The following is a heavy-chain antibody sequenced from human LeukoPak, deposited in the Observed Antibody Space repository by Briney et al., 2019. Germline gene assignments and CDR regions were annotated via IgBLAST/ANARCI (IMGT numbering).Heavy chain of an antibody. D-gene: IGHD3-10*02. Sequence: GGSLRLSCAASGFTFSSYGMHWVRQAPGKGLEWVTVISYDGSNEYYADSVKGRFTISRDNSKNTLYLHMNSLRAEDTAVYYCAIDLHYYVAMDVWGQGTAVTVSS. V-gene: IGHV3-30*03. CDR1: GFTFSSYG. CDR2: ISYDGSNE. J-gene: IGHJ6*02. CDR3: AIDLHYYVAMDV.